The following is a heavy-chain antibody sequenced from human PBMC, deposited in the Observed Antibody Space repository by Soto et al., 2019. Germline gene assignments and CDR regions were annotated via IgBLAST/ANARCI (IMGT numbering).Heavy chain of an antibody. CDR1: GFTFTSSA. D-gene: IGHD1-7*01. V-gene: IGHV1-58*01. J-gene: IGHJ6*02. CDR3: AAASITGTTSATRGYYGMDV. CDR2: IVVGSGNT. Sequence: GASVKVSCKASGFTFTSSAVQWVRQARGQRLEWIGWIVVGSGNTNYAQKFQERVTITRDMSTSTAYMELSSLRSEDTAVYYCAAASITGTTSATRGYYGMDVWGQGTTVTVSS.